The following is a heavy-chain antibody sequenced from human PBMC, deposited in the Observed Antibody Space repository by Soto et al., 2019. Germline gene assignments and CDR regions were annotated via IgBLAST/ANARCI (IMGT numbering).Heavy chain of an antibody. Sequence: GGSLRLSCAASGFTFTRYSMNWVRRAPGKGLEWVSSISSTTNYIYYGDSMKGRFTISRDNAKNSLYLEMNSLRAEDTAVYYCARESEDLNSNFDHWGQGTLVTVSS. D-gene: IGHD1-1*01. V-gene: IGHV3-21*06. J-gene: IGHJ4*02. CDR3: ARESEDLNSNFDH. CDR1: GFTFTRYS. CDR2: ISSTTNYI.